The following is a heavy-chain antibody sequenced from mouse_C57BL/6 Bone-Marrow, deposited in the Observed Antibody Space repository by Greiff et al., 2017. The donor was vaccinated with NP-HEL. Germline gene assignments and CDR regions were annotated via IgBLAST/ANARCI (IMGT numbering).Heavy chain of an antibody. J-gene: IGHJ4*01. CDR1: GYTFTSYW. V-gene: IGHV1-55*01. CDR2: IYPGSGST. D-gene: IGHD1-1*01. CDR3: ARSGYGSSPYYAMDY. Sequence: QVQLQQPGAELVKPGASVKMSCKASGYTFTSYWITWVKQRPGQGLEWIGDIYPGSGSTNYHEKFKSKATLTVDTSSSTAYMQRSSLTSEDSAVYYCARSGYGSSPYYAMDYWGQGTSVTVSS.